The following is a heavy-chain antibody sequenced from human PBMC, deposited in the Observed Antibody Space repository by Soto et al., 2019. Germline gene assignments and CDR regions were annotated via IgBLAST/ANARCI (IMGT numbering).Heavy chain of an antibody. D-gene: IGHD1-26*01. Sequence: EVQLVESGGGLVQPGGSLRLSCAASGFTFSDHYMDWVRQAPGKGLEWGGRSRNKANSYSTEYAASVKGRFTIPRDESKNSLYLQMNSLKPEETAVYYCARFSGSYTRGLDYWGQGTLVTVSS. CDR2: SRNKANSYST. J-gene: IGHJ4*02. CDR1: GFTFSDHY. CDR3: ARFSGSYTRGLDY. V-gene: IGHV3-72*01.